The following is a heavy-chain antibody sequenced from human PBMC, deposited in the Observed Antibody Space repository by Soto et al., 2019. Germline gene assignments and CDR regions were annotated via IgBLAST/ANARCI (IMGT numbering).Heavy chain of an antibody. CDR3: TSSTSPDAY. Sequence: EVQLVESGGGLVQPGGSLRLSCVASGFDFNRYGMNWVRQAPGKGLEWISYINSGSTSVFYADSVRGRFTISRDNAKNSLYLQMNSLRAEDTAVYYCTSSTSPDAYWGQGTLVTVSS. V-gene: IGHV3-48*04. D-gene: IGHD2-2*01. J-gene: IGHJ4*02. CDR2: INSGSTSV. CDR1: GFDFNRYG.